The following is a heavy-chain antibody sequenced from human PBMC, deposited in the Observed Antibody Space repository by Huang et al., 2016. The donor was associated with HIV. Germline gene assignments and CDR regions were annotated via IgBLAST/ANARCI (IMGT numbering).Heavy chain of an antibody. V-gene: IGHV1-3*01. CDR2: INPGNGNT. D-gene: IGHD2-21*01. CDR1: GYSFTTYA. Sequence: QVQLVQSGAEAKKPGASVKVSCKASGYSFTTYALHWVRQAPGHRLEWMGWINPGNGNTNYSQKFQGIVTITRDTSASTVYMEVSSLTFEDTAVYYCAREFVIFGAPLWPAYWGQGTLISVSS. J-gene: IGHJ4*02. CDR3: AREFVIFGAPLWPAY.